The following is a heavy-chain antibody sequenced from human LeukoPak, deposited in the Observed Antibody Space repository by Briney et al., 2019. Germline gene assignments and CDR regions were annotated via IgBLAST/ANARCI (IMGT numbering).Heavy chain of an antibody. V-gene: IGHV3-30-3*01. CDR1: GFTFSSYA. J-gene: IGHJ5*02. CDR2: ISYDGSNK. Sequence: GGSLRLSCAASGFTFSSYAMHWVRQAPGKGLEWVAVISYDGSNKYYADSVKGRFTISRDNSKNTLYLQMNSLRAEDTAVYYCATLFDPWGQGTLVTVSS. CDR3: ATLFDP.